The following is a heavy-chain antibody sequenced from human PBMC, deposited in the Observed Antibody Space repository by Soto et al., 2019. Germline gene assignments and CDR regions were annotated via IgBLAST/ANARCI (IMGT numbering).Heavy chain of an antibody. J-gene: IGHJ4*02. Sequence: SVKVSCKAPGFTFTSSAFQWVRQARGQRLEWIGWIAVGSGYTNYAQRFQDRFTLTRDMSTATTYMELSRLTSEDTAIYYCAADATAWQQMVPSDYWGQGTLVTVSS. V-gene: IGHV1-58*01. D-gene: IGHD2-8*01. CDR1: GFTFTSSA. CDR2: IAVGSGYT. CDR3: AADATAWQQMVPSDY.